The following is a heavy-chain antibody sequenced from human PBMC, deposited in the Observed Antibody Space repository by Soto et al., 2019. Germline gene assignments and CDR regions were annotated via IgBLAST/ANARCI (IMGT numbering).Heavy chain of an antibody. CDR1: GGTFSSYT. J-gene: IGHJ4*02. D-gene: IGHD5-18*01. Sequence: QVQLVQSGAEVKKPGSSVKVSCKASGGTFSSYTISWVRQAPGQGLEWMGRIIPILGIANYAQKFQGRVTITPDKSTSTAYMELSSLRSEDTAVYYCASTQLDTYGYDYWGQGTLVTVST. CDR3: ASTQLDTYGYDY. CDR2: IIPILGIA. V-gene: IGHV1-69*02.